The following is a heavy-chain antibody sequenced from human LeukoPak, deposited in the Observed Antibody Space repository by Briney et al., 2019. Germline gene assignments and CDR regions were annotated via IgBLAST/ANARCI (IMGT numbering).Heavy chain of an antibody. V-gene: IGHV3-30*18. J-gene: IGHJ4*02. CDR2: ISYDGSNK. CDR1: GFTFSSYG. Sequence: GGSLRLSCAASGFTFSSYGMHWVRQAPGKGLEWVAVISYDGSNKYYADSVKGRFTISRDNSKNMLYLQMNSLRAEDTAVYYCAKPKYSGYDSSLIYWGQGTLVTVSS. CDR3: AKPKYSGYDSSLIY. D-gene: IGHD5-12*01.